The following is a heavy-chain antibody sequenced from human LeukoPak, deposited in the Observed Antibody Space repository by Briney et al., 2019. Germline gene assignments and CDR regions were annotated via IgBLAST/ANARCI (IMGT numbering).Heavy chain of an antibody. V-gene: IGHV3-7*03. CDR1: GFTFSTYW. J-gene: IGHJ4*02. D-gene: IGHD1-26*01. CDR2: IKQDGSVK. CDR3: AKDQRWESPHYLDS. Sequence: GESLRLSCAASGFTFSTYWMSWVRQAPGKGLEWVANIKQDGSVKYYVDSVKDRFTISRDNAKNSLYLQMNSLRDEDTAVYYCAKDQRWESPHYLDSWGQGTLVTVSS.